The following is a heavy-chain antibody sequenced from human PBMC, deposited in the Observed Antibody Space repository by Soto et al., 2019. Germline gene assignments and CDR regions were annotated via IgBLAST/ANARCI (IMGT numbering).Heavy chain of an antibody. D-gene: IGHD3-22*01. CDR2: IYYSGST. CDR1: GGSISSYY. V-gene: IGHV4-59*08. J-gene: IGHJ4*02. CDR3: ARYYYDSSGLYFDY. Sequence: SETLSLTCTVSGGSISSYYWSWIRQPPGKGLEWIGYIYYSGSTNYNPSLKSRVTISVDTSKNQFSLKLSSVTAADTAVYYCARYYYDSSGLYFDYWGQGTLVTVS.